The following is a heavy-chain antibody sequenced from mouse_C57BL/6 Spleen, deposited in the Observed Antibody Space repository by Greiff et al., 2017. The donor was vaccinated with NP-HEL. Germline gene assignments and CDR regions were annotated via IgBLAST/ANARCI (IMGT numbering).Heavy chain of an antibody. V-gene: IGHV1-61*01. CDR3: ARSRSNYPLAY. CDR1: GYTFTSYW. Sequence: QVQLQQPGAELVRPGSSVKLSCKASGYTFTSYWMDWVKQRPGQGLEWIGNIYPSDSETHYNQKFKDKATLTVDKSSSTAYMQLSSLTSEDSAVYYCARSRSNYPLAYWGQGTLVTVSA. CDR2: IYPSDSET. J-gene: IGHJ3*01. D-gene: IGHD2-5*01.